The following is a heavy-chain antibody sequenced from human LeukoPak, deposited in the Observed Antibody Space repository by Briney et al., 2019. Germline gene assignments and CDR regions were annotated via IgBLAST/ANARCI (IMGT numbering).Heavy chain of an antibody. V-gene: IGHV3-23*01. D-gene: IGHD2-15*01. CDR3: AQQVGYCSSGSCYFTY. J-gene: IGHJ1*01. Sequence: PGGSLRLSCAASGFSLNTYAMSWVHQAPGKGLEWVSAISNTGGSTYYADSVKGRFTISRDKSKNTLSLQMNSLRAEDTAVYYCAQQVGYCSSGSCYFTYWGQGTLVTVSS. CDR2: ISNTGGST. CDR1: GFSLNTYA.